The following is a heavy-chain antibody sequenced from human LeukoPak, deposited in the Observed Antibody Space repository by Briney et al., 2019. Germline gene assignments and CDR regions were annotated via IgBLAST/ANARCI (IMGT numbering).Heavy chain of an antibody. CDR2: IHRDGTST. CDR1: GDSISTNSYF. J-gene: IGHJ2*01. CDR3: AREQEAAGNWFFDR. V-gene: IGHV3-74*01. D-gene: IGHD6-13*01. Sequence: QPSETLSLTCTVSGDSISTNSYFWAWVRQPPGKGLVWVSRIHRDGTSTHYADSVRGRFSISRDNAEDTLYLQMNSLRAEDPAGYYRAREQEAAGNWFFDRWGRGTLVTVSS.